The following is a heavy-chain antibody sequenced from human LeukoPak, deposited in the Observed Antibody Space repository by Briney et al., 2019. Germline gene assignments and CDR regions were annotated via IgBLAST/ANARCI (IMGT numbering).Heavy chain of an antibody. Sequence: GGSLRLSCAASGFTFSSYAMSWVRQAPGKGLEWVSAISGSGGSTYYADSVKGRFTISRDNSKNTLYLQMNSLRAEDTAVYYCAKAKSGYSSGWYTDNFDYWGQGTLVTVSS. CDR2: ISGSGGST. CDR3: AKAKSGYSSGWYTDNFDY. J-gene: IGHJ4*02. CDR1: GFTFSSYA. V-gene: IGHV3-23*01. D-gene: IGHD6-19*01.